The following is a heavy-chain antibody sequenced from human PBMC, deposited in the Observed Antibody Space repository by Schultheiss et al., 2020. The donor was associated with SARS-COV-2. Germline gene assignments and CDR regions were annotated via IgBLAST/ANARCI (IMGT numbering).Heavy chain of an antibody. V-gene: IGHV4-59*01. J-gene: IGHJ4*02. CDR3: ASRGDDFWSGPNDY. Sequence: SETLSLTCTVSGGSISSYYWSWIRQLPGKGLEWIGHIYYSGRTNYNPSLKSRVTISVDTSKNQFSLKLSSVTAADTAVYYCASRGDDFWSGPNDYWGQGTLVTVSS. D-gene: IGHD3-3*01. CDR2: IYYSGRT. CDR1: GGSISSYY.